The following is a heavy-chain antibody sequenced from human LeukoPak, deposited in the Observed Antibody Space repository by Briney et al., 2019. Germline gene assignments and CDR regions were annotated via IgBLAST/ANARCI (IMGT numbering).Heavy chain of an antibody. J-gene: IGHJ3*02. CDR2: IIPIFGTA. CDR3: ARGTTPRYYDFWSGYYTLHDAFDI. CDR1: GGTFSSYA. V-gene: IGHV1-69*13. Sequence: GASVKVSCKASGGTFSSYAISWVRQAPGQGLEWMGGIIPIFGTANYAQKFQGRVTITADESTSTAYMELSSLRSEDTAVYYCARGTTPRYYDFWSGYYTLHDAFDIWGQGTMVTVSS. D-gene: IGHD3-3*01.